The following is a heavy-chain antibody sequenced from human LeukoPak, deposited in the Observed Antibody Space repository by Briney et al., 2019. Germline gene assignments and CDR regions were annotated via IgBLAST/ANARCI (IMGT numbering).Heavy chain of an antibody. Sequence: KPSETLSLTCTVSGGSISSSSYYWGWIRQPPGKGLGWIGSSYYSGSTYYNPSLKSRVTISVNTSKNQFSLKLSSVTAADTAVDYCASGYYCYYYMDVWGKGTTVTISS. CDR2: SYYSGST. CDR1: GGSISSSSYY. V-gene: IGHV4-39*01. CDR3: ASGYYCYYYMDV. J-gene: IGHJ6*03.